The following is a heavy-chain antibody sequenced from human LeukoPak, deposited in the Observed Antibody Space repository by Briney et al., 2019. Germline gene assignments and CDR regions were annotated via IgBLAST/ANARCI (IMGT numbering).Heavy chain of an antibody. CDR3: ARGVGHHFDY. V-gene: IGHV3-30*04. D-gene: IGHD1-26*01. CDR1: GFTFSSYA. J-gene: IGHJ4*02. Sequence: GGSLRLSCAASGFTFSSYAMHWVRQAPGKRLEWVAVISYDGSNKYYADSVEGRFTISRDNSKNTLYLQMNSLRAEDTAVYYCARGVGHHFDYWGQGTLVTVSS. CDR2: ISYDGSNK.